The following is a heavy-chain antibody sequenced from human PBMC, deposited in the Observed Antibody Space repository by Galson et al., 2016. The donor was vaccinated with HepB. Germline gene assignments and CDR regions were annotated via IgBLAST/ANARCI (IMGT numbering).Heavy chain of an antibody. J-gene: IGHJ6*02. CDR3: ARIPRREADSNLRSYYYYYGMDV. V-gene: IGHV2-70*01. Sequence: PALVKPTQTLTLTCSFSGLSVSPSEICVSWIRQPPGKALEWLALIDWDDDKYFSTSLKPRLTISKNTSKNQVVLTMTNMDPVDTATYYCARIPRREADSNLRSYYYYYGMDVWGQGTTVTVSS. D-gene: IGHD4-17*01. CDR2: IDWDDDK. CDR1: GLSVSPSEIC.